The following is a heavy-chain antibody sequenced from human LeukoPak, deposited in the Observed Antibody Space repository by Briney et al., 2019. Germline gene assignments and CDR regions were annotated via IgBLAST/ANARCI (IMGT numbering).Heavy chain of an antibody. CDR3: ARGGYYYDTCGPFDY. J-gene: IGHJ4*02. CDR2: ISHSGST. V-gene: IGHV4-31*03. CDR1: GGSINSGGYY. Sequence: PSQTLSLTCIVSGGSINSGGYYWSWIRQHPGKGLEWIGYISHSGSTSYNPSLKSRVTISVDTSNNEFSLRLTSVTAADTAVYYCARGGYYYDTCGPFDYWGQGTLVTVSS. D-gene: IGHD3-22*01.